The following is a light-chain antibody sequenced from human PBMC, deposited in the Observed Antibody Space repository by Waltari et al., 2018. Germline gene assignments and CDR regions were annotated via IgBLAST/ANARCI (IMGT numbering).Light chain of an antibody. CDR3: ISYTSANTWV. CDR1: SDDIGNYNY. Sequence: QSALTQVAAVSGAPGQSITISCTGTSDDIGNYNYVYWFQQNPGKAPKVIIYEVSNRPSRFSERFSGSKSGDTASLTISGLQAEDEAHYYCISYTSANTWVFGGGTKLTVL. CDR2: EVS. J-gene: IGLJ3*02. V-gene: IGLV2-14*01.